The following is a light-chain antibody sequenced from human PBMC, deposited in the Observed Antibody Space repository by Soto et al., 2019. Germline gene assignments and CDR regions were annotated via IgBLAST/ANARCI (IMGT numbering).Light chain of an antibody. V-gene: IGKV1-9*01. CDR2: AAS. J-gene: IGKJ1*01. CDR3: QEFNSYPRT. Sequence: DIQLTQSPSFLSASVGDRVTITCRASQGISSYLAWYQQKPGKAPKLLIYAASTLQSGVPSRFSGSGSGTEFPLTISSLQPEDFATDYCQEFNSYPRTFGQGTKVEIK. CDR1: QGISSY.